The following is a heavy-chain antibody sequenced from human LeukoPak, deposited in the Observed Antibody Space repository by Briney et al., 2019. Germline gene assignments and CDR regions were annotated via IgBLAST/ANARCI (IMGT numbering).Heavy chain of an antibody. CDR2: ISGSGGST. J-gene: IGHJ5*02. Sequence: GGSLRLSCAASGFTFSSYAMGWVRQAPGKGLEWVSAISGSGGSTYYADSVKGRFTISRDNSKNTLYLQMNSLRAEDTAVYYCAKDPYSAVMIGWFDPWGQGTLVTVSS. CDR1: GFTFSSYA. V-gene: IGHV3-23*01. D-gene: IGHD3-22*01. CDR3: AKDPYSAVMIGWFDP.